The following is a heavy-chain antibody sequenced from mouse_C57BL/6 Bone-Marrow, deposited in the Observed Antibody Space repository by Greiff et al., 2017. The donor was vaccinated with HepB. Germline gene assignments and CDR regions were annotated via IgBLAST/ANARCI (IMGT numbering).Heavy chain of an antibody. Sequence: EVKLMESGPGLVKPSQSLSLTCSVTGYSITSGYYWNWIRQFPGNKLEWMGYISYDGSNNYNPSLKNRISITRDTSKNQFFLKLNSVTTEDTATYYCARGAYYSNGGFAYWGQGTLVTVSA. V-gene: IGHV3-6*01. CDR3: ARGAYYSNGGFAY. J-gene: IGHJ3*01. D-gene: IGHD2-5*01. CDR2: ISYDGSN. CDR1: GYSITSGYY.